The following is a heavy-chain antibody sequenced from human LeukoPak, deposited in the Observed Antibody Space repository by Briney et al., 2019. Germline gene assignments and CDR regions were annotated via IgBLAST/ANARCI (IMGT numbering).Heavy chain of an antibody. J-gene: IGHJ5*02. CDR2: IRSKANSYAT. D-gene: IGHD3-3*01. V-gene: IGHV3-73*01. CDR1: GFTFSGSA. CDR3: AKDGWARYDFWSGYYKYNWFDP. Sequence: GGSLRLSCAASGFTFSGSAMHWVRQASGKGLEWVGRIRSKANSYATAYAASVKGRFTISRDDSKNTAYLQMNSLRAEDTAVYYCAKDGWARYDFWSGYYKYNWFDPWGQGTLVTVSS.